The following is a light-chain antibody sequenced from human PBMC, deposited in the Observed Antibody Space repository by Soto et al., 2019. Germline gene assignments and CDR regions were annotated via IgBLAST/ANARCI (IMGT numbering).Light chain of an antibody. CDR1: QSISRG. J-gene: IGKJ1*01. CDR2: KAS. Sequence: DIQITQSPSTLSASVGDRVTITCRASQSISRGLAWYQQKPGKAPNLLIYKASTLQSGVPSRFSGSGSGTEFTLTISSLQPDDFATYYCQKYDSYAGTFGQGTKVDIK. V-gene: IGKV1-5*03. CDR3: QKYDSYAGT.